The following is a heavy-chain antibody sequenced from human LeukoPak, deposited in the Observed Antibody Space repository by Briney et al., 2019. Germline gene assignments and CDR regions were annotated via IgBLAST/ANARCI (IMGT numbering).Heavy chain of an antibody. V-gene: IGHV3-7*03. D-gene: IGHD1-26*01. CDR2: IKQDGSEK. CDR1: GFTFSSYW. J-gene: IGHJ5*02. Sequence: QAGGSLRLSCAASGFTFSSYWMSWVRQAPGKGLEWVANIKQDGSEKYYVDSVKGRFTISRDNAKNSLYLQMNSLRAEDTAVYYCASLWEFSRVLNWFDPWGQGTLVTVSS. CDR3: ASLWEFSRVLNWFDP.